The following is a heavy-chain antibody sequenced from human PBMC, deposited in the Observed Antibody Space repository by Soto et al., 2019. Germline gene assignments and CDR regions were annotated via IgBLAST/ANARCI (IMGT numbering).Heavy chain of an antibody. Sequence: PGGSLRLSCAACGFTFSSYWISWVRQAPWKGLEWVANIKQDGIEKYYVDSVKGRFTISRDNAKNSLYLQMNSLRAEDTAVYYCARVAAEWELLARRTARAAFDIWGQRTMVALSS. CDR3: ARVAAEWELLARRTARAAFDI. J-gene: IGHJ3*02. V-gene: IGHV3-7*03. CDR2: IKQDGIEK. D-gene: IGHD1-26*01. CDR1: GFTFSSYW.